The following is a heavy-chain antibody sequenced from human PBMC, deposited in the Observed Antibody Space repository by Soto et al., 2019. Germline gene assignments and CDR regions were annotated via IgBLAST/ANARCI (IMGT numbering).Heavy chain of an antibody. CDR2: ISGSGGST. Sequence: GGSLRLSCAASGFTFSSYAMSWVRQAPGKGLEWVSAISGSGGSTYYADSVKGRFTISRDNSKNTLYLQMNSLRAEDTAVYYCANNNDILTYWWVEGWGKGTTVTVSS. CDR1: GFTFSSYA. D-gene: IGHD3-9*01. CDR3: ANNNDILTYWWVEG. J-gene: IGHJ6*04. V-gene: IGHV3-23*01.